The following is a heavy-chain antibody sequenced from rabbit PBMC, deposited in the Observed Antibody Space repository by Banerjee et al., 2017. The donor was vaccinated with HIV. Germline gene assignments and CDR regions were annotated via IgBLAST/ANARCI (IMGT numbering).Heavy chain of an antibody. J-gene: IGHJ4*01. V-gene: IGHV1S47*01. Sequence: VRQAPGKGLEWIAYIYPGFGITYYANSVKGRFTISSDSAQNTCFLQMTSLTAADTATYFCVSPYTSSSGYLWGPGTLVTVS. D-gene: IGHD1-1*01. CDR2: IYPGFGIT. CDR3: VSPYTSSSGYL.